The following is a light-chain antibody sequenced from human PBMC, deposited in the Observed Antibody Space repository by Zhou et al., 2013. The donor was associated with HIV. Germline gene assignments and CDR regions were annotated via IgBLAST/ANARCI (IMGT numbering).Light chain of an antibody. V-gene: IGKV1-6*01. J-gene: IGKJ4*01. CDR3: QQSYSTPPLT. CDR1: QGIRND. Sequence: AIQMTQSPSSLSASVGDRVTMTCRASQGIRNDLGWYQQKPGKAPKLLIYAASSLQSGVPSRFSGSGSGTDFTLTISSLQPEDFATYYCQQSYSTPPLTFGGGTKVEIK. CDR2: AAS.